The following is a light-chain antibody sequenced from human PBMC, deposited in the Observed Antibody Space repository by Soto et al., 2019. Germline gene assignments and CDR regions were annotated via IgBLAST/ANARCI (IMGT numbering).Light chain of an antibody. CDR1: NSDVGRYNY. CDR3: SPYTSSSTVV. J-gene: IGLJ2*01. V-gene: IGLV2-14*01. CDR2: EVS. Sequence: QSALTQPASVSGSPGQSITISCTGTNSDVGRYNYVSWYQQHPGKAPKLMIYEVSNRPSGVSNRFSGSKSGNTASLTISGLQAEDEADYYCSPYTSSSTVVFGGGTKLTVL.